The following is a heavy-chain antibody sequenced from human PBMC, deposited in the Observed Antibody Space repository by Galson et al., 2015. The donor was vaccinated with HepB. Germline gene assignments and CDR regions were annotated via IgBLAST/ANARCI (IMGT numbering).Heavy chain of an antibody. J-gene: IGHJ5*02. CDR1: GYTFTSYY. Sequence: SVKVSCKASGYTFTSYYMHWVRQAPGQGLEWMGIINPSGGSTSYAQKFQGRVTMTRDTSTSTVYMELSSLRSEDTAVYYCARDLWQQLDPYNWFDPWGQGTLVTVSS. V-gene: IGHV1-46*01. CDR2: INPSGGST. D-gene: IGHD6-13*01. CDR3: ARDLWQQLDPYNWFDP.